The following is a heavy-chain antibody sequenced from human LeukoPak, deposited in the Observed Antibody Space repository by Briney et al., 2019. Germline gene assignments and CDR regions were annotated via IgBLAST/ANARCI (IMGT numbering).Heavy chain of an antibody. D-gene: IGHD6-25*01. CDR2: IADDGKDK. CDR3: ARDRHIAAAGYYFDY. Sequence: GGSLRLSCAASGFTFRSYPMHWVRQAPGKGLEWVAVIADDGKDKHYVESVKGRFTISRDNSKNTLYLQMNSLRVEDTAVYYCARDRHIAAAGYYFDYWGQGTLVTVSS. J-gene: IGHJ4*02. CDR1: GFTFRSYP. V-gene: IGHV3-30*04.